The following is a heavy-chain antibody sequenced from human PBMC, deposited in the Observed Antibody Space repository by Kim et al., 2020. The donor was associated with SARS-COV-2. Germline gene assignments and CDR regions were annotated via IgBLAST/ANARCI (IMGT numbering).Heavy chain of an antibody. J-gene: IGHJ4*02. CDR3: AKNPPLYYGSGVFGY. Sequence: SVKVRLTISREHSNNTLYLQMNSLRAEDTAVYYCAKNPPLYYGSGVFGYWGQGTLVTVSS. V-gene: IGHV3-23*01. D-gene: IGHD3-10*01.